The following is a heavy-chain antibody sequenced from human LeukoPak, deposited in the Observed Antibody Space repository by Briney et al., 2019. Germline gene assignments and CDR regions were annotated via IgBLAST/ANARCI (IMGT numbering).Heavy chain of an antibody. CDR3: VTTQTFDY. V-gene: IGHV3-7*02. CDR1: GFTFSNYW. CDR2: IKHDGSEK. J-gene: IGHJ4*02. Sequence: GGSLRLSCVASGFTFSNYWMSWVRQAPGKGLEWVANIKHDGSEKYYVDSVKGRFTISRDNAKNSLDLQMNSLGVEDTAVYYCVTTQTFDYWGQGTLVTVSS.